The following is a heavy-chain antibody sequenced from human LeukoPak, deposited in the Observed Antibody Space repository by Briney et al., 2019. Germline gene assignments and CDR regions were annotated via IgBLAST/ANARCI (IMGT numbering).Heavy chain of an antibody. D-gene: IGHD3-22*01. Sequence: SETLSLTCAVYGGSFSGYYWSWIRQPPGKGLEWIGEINHSGSTNYNPSLKSRVTISVDTSKNQFSLKLSSVTAADTAVYYCARDLRLTVAFDIWGQGTMVTVSS. CDR2: INHSGST. CDR3: ARDLRLTVAFDI. J-gene: IGHJ3*02. V-gene: IGHV4-34*01. CDR1: GGSFSGYY.